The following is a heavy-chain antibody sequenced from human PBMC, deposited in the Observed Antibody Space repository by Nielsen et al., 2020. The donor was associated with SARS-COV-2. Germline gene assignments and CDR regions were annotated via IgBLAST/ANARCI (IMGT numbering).Heavy chain of an antibody. Sequence: GGSLRLSCVASGFTLSDHYMSWIRQAPGKGLEWVSYITNNGNTYYADSVRGRFTISRDNAKNSLYLQMDTLRAEDTAVYYCARAPSYFEYWGQGTLVSVSS. CDR2: ITNNGNT. J-gene: IGHJ4*02. CDR1: GFTLSDHY. CDR3: ARAPSYFEY. V-gene: IGHV3-11*04.